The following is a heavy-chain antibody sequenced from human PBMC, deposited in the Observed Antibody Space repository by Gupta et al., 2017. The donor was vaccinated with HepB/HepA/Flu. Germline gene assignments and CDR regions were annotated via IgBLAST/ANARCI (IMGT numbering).Heavy chain of an antibody. D-gene: IGHD2-2*01. CDR2: STSYSISYNI. V-gene: IGHV3-11*01. Sequence: QVQLVESGGALVKPGGSLRLSCAASGFTSSQYYMAWIRQAPGKPLEWVAHSTSYSISYNIYYADSVKGRFTMSRDNAENSLSLQMNSLRAEETAVYYCARIRDTPGYCSSGKCARYYYYGMDVWGQGTTVTVSS. J-gene: IGHJ6*02. CDR3: ARIRDTPGYCSSGKCARYYYYGMDV. CDR1: GFTSSQYY.